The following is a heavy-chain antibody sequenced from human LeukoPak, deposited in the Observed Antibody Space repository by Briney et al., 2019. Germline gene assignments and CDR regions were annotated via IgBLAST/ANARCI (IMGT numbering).Heavy chain of an antibody. CDR3: ARGRRRDYAPSADY. J-gene: IGHJ4*02. CDR1: GGSISSSSYY. CDR2: IYYSGST. D-gene: IGHD4-17*01. V-gene: IGHV4-39*07. Sequence: SETLSLTCTVSGGSISSSSYYWGWIRQPPGKGLEWIGSIYYSGSTNYNPSLKSRVTISVDTSKNQFSLKLSSVTAADTAVYYCARGRRRDYAPSADYWSQGTLVTVSS.